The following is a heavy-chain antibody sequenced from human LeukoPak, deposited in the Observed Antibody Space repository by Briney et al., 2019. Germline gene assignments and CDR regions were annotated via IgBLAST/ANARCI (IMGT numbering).Heavy chain of an antibody. J-gene: IGHJ3*02. CDR3: AREVGATSPRAGFDI. V-gene: IGHV4-34*01. Sequence: SETLSLTCVVYGGSFSGYYWSWIRQAPGKGLEWIGEINHSGSTNYNPSLKSRVTISVDTSKNQFSLKLSSVTAADTAMYYCAREVGATSPRAGFDIWGQGTMVTVSS. CDR1: GGSFSGYY. D-gene: IGHD1-26*01. CDR2: INHSGST.